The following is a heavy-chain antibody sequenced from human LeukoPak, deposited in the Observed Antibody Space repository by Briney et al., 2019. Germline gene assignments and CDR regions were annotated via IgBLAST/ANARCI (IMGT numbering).Heavy chain of an antibody. CDR2: ISPTGSSI. CDR1: GLRFSGEY. Sequence: GGSLRLSCAASGLRFSGEYMSWIRQAPGKGLEWISYISPTGSSIFYADSVKGRFTISRDNAKNSLYLQMDSLRAEDAAAYYCARARGAGPGAHFDLWGQGTLVTVSS. CDR3: ARARGAGPGAHFDL. J-gene: IGHJ4*02. D-gene: IGHD3-10*01. V-gene: IGHV3-11*01.